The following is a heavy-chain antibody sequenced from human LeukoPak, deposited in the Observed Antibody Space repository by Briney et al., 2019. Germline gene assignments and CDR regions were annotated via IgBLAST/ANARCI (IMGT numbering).Heavy chain of an antibody. J-gene: IGHJ4*02. Sequence: ASVKVSCKASGYTFTGYYMHWVRQAPGQGLEWMGWINPNSGGTNYAQKFQGRVTMTRDTSISTAYMELSRLRSDDAAVYYCARRMAAAGDFDYWGQGTLVTVSS. CDR1: GYTFTGYY. CDR2: INPNSGGT. D-gene: IGHD6-13*01. V-gene: IGHV1-2*02. CDR3: ARRMAAAGDFDY.